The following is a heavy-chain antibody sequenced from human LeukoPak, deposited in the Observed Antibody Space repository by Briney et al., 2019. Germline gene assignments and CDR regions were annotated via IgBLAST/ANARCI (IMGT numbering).Heavy chain of an antibody. CDR3: ARDPYSSGWLLEISFDY. V-gene: IGHV1-24*01. CDR2: FDPEDGET. Sequence: ASVKVSCKVSGYTLTELSMHWVRQAPGKGLEWMGGFDPEDGETIYAQKFQGRVTMTEDTSTDTAYMELSSLRSEDTAVYYCARDPYSSGWLLEISFDYWGQGTLVTVSS. D-gene: IGHD6-19*01. J-gene: IGHJ4*02. CDR1: GYTLTELS.